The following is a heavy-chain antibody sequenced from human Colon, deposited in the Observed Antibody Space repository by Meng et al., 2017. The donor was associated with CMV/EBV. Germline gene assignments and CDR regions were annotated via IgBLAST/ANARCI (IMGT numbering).Heavy chain of an antibody. CDR2: ISYDGTDK. CDR3: ARWVKSYYYGMDV. V-gene: IGHV3-30-3*01. J-gene: IGHJ6*02. CDR1: GFTFSSYS. Sequence: GGSLRLSCEASGFTFSSYSMHWVRQAPGKGLEWVALISYDGTDKYYADSVKGRFTISRDNSKNTLYLQMNSLRTEDTAVYYCARWVKSYYYGMDVWGQGTTVTVSS.